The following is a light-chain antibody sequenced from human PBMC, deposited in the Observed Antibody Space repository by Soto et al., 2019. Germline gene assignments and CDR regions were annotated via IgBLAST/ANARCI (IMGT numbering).Light chain of an antibody. Sequence: DIQMTQYPSTLSGSVGDRVTITCRASQSISSCLAWYQQKPRKAPKLLIYDASSLESGVPSSLSGSASGTDFPLTISRMPPDDFASYYCQQYNSHWTFGHGTQVDIK. CDR2: DAS. CDR1: QSISSC. V-gene: IGKV1-5*01. J-gene: IGKJ1*01. CDR3: QQYNSHWT.